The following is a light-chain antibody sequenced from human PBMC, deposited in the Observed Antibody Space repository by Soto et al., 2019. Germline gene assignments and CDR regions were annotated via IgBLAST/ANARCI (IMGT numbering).Light chain of an antibody. CDR3: CSYAGSYSWV. CDR1: SSDVGGYNY. V-gene: IGLV2-11*01. J-gene: IGLJ3*02. CDR2: DVS. Sequence: QSALTQPRSVSGSPGQSGTISCTGTSSDVGGYNYVSWYQQHPGKAPKLMIYDVSKRPSGVPDRFSGSKSGNTASLTISGLQAEDEADDYCCSYAGSYSWVFGGGTKLTVL.